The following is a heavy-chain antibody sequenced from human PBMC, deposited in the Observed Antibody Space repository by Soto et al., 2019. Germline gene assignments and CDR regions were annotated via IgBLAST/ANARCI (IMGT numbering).Heavy chain of an antibody. CDR3: AETRPNSSGWYNWFDP. CDR2: ISYDGRNK. Sequence: RQSRRLSCAASAGTLSRDRLPCVRQAPGRGREWVAVISYDGRNKYYADSVKGRFTISRDNSKNTLYLQMNSLRAEDTAVYYGAETRPNSSGWYNWFDPWGQGP. D-gene: IGHD6-19*01. V-gene: IGHV3-30*18. J-gene: IGHJ5*02. CDR1: AGTLSRDR.